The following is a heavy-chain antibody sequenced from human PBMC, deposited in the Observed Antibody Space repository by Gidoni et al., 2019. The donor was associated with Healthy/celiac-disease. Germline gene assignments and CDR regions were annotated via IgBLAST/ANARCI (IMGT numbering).Heavy chain of an antibody. Sequence: QVQLQESGPGLVKPSQTLSLTCTVSGGSISSGSYYWSWIRQPAGKGLEWIGRIYTSGSTNYNPSLKSRVTISVDTSKNQFSLKLSSVTAADTAVYYCATSVSSGWHFLPYDAFDIWGQGTMVTVSS. J-gene: IGHJ3*02. CDR2: IYTSGST. CDR3: ATSVSSGWHFLPYDAFDI. CDR1: GGSISSGSYY. D-gene: IGHD6-19*01. V-gene: IGHV4-61*02.